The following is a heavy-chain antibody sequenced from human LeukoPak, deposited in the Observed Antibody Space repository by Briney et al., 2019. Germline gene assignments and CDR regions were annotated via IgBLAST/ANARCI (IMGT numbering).Heavy chain of an antibody. D-gene: IGHD3-22*01. CDR2: IYYSGST. CDR3: AYGTDSSGYPLDY. Sequence: SQTLSLTCTVSGGSISSGDYYWSWIRQPAGKGLEWIGYIYYSGSTYYNPSLKSRVTISVDTSKNQFSLKLSSVTAADTAVYYCAYGTDSSGYPLDYWGQGTLVTVSS. CDR1: GGSISSGDYY. J-gene: IGHJ4*02. V-gene: IGHV4-30-4*01.